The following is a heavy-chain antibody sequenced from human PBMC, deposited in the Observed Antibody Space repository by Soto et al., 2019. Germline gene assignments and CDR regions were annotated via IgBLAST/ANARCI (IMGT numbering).Heavy chain of an antibody. CDR1: GGTFSSYA. CDR2: IIPIFGTA. J-gene: IGHJ5*02. V-gene: IGHV1-69*01. Sequence: QVQLVQSGAEVKKPGSSVKVSCKASGGTFSSYAISWVRQAPGQGLEWMGGIIPIFGTANYAQKFQGRVTITADESTSTAYMELSSLRSEDTAVYYCAIQYCSSTSYYRMVWFDPWGQGTLVTVSS. D-gene: IGHD2-2*01. CDR3: AIQYCSSTSYYRMVWFDP.